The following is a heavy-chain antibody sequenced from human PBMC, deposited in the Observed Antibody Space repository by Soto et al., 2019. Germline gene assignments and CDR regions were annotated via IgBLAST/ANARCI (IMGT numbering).Heavy chain of an antibody. CDR1: GYTFASYA. Sequence: APVKVYCKASGYTFASYAMQWVRQAPGQRLEWMGWINAGNGNTKYSQKFQGRVTITRDTSASTAYMELSSLRSEDTAVYYCARDLRAEYYLDYRGQGTLVTLSS. CDR2: INAGNGNT. V-gene: IGHV1-3*01. CDR3: ARDLRAEYYLDY. J-gene: IGHJ4*02.